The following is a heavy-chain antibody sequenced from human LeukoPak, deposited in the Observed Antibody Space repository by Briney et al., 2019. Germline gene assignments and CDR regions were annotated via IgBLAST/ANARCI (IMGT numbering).Heavy chain of an antibody. CDR2: ISYDGSNK. Sequence: GRSLRLSCAASGFTFSSYGMHWVRQAPGKGLEWVAVISYDGSNKYYADSVKGRFTISRDNSKSTLYLQMNSLRAEDTAVYYCAKDGVDDFGYSYGYGYWGQGTLVTVSS. J-gene: IGHJ4*02. CDR1: GFTFSSYG. D-gene: IGHD5-18*01. V-gene: IGHV3-30*18. CDR3: AKDGVDDFGYSYGYGY.